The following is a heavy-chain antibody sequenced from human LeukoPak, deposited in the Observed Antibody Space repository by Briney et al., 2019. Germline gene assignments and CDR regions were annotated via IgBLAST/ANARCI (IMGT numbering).Heavy chain of an antibody. D-gene: IGHD2-15*01. CDR2: INPNSGGT. CDR3: ARGHLGYCSGGSCYSRPGGSYYYMDV. Sequence: ASVKVSCKASGYTFTGYYMHWVRQAPGQGLEWMGWINPNSGGTNYAQKFQGRVTMARDTSISTAYMELSRLRSDDTAVYYCARGHLGYCSGGSCYSRPGGSYYYMDVWGKGTTVTISS. V-gene: IGHV1-2*02. CDR1: GYTFTGYY. J-gene: IGHJ6*03.